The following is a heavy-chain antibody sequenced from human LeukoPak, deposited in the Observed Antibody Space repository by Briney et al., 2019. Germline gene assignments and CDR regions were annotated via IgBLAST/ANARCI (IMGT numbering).Heavy chain of an antibody. Sequence: SETLSLTCTVSGGSFSPYYWSWIRQSPGKGLEWIAYIHYSGRTNYNPSLKSRVTISVDMSKKQFSLKLSSVTAADTAVYYCARMAQGTIAAAFDIWGQGTMVTVSS. D-gene: IGHD5-24*01. V-gene: IGHV4-59*08. CDR2: IHYSGRT. J-gene: IGHJ3*02. CDR1: GGSFSPYY. CDR3: ARMAQGTIAAAFDI.